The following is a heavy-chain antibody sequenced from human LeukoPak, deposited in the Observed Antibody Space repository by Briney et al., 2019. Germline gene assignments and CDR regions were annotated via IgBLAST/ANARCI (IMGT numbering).Heavy chain of an antibody. CDR1: GGSISSSSYY. V-gene: IGHV4-39*07. CDR2: INHSGST. CDR3: ARVRWFPRAFDI. Sequence: SETLSLTCIVSGGSISSSSYYWSWIRQPPGKGLGWIGEINHSGSTHYNPSLKSRVTISVDTSKKQFSLKLSSVTAADTAVYYCARVRWFPRAFDIWGQGTMVTVSS. D-gene: IGHD4-23*01. J-gene: IGHJ3*02.